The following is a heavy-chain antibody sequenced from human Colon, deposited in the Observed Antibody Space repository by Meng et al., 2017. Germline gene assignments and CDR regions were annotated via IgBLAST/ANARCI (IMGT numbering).Heavy chain of an antibody. CDR3: ARGGNIVMALAKPFDA. CDR1: GGSLTDYY. J-gene: IGHJ4*02. V-gene: IGHV4-34*01. CDR2: INHRRTI. D-gene: IGHD2-21*01. Sequence: PQQWAVVQLHPYDALSLTCAGYGGSLTDYYWSWIRQTPGKGLELIVVINHRRTINYNPSLKSRVTISVDTSKNQILLKLTSVTAADTAKYYCARGGNIVMALAKPFDAWGQGTPVTVSS.